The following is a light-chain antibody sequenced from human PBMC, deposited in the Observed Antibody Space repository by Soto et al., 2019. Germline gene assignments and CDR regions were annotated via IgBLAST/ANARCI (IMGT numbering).Light chain of an antibody. V-gene: IGLV1-40*01. CDR3: QSSDTTLSGSL. Sequence: QSVLTQPPSVSGAPGQRVTISCTGSSSNIGAGYDVHWYQQLPGTAPKLLIYGNNNRPSRVPDRFSGSRSGTSASLAMTGLQAEDEAVYYCQSSDTTLSGSLFGGGTKLTVL. CDR2: GNN. J-gene: IGLJ2*01. CDR1: SSNIGAGYD.